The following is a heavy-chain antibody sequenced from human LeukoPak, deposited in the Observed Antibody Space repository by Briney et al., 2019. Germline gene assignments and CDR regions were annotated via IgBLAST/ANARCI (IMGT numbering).Heavy chain of an antibody. CDR2: INAGNGNT. Sequence: PGASVKVSCKASGYTFTSYAMHWVRQAPGQRLEWMGWINAGNGNTKYSQKFQGRVTITRDTSASTAYMELSSLRSEDTAVYYCARDVVGWSYAEYFQHWCQGTLVTVSS. D-gene: IGHD6-19*01. J-gene: IGHJ1*01. CDR3: ARDVVGWSYAEYFQH. CDR1: GYTFTSYA. V-gene: IGHV1-3*01.